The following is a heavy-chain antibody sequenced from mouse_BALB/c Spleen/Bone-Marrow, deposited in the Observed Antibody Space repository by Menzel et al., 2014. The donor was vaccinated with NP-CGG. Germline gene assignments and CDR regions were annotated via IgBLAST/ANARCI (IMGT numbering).Heavy chain of an antibody. D-gene: IGHD3-3*01. Sequence: EEQLQESGGGLVQPGGSLKLSCAASGFTFNSYGMSWVRQNPEKRLEWVEYIRSGSSTIYYADTLKGRFTISRDNPKNTLFLQMTSLRSEDTAMYYCARIGRASGYAMDYWGQGTSVTVSS. CDR3: ARIGRASGYAMDY. CDR1: GFTFNSYG. V-gene: IGHV5-17*02. CDR2: IRSGSSTI. J-gene: IGHJ4*01.